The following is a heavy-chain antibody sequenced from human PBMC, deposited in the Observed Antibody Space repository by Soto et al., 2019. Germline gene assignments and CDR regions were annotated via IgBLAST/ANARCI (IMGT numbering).Heavy chain of an antibody. J-gene: IGHJ4*02. Sequence: QVQLQESGPGVVEPSQTLSLTCTVSGGSINNNGYFWSWIRQPPGSGLEWIGHIYNSGSTYSNPSPTSRLTIPVDTSRTQFSLKLSSVTAADTAVYYCARGPSGDKVDYWGQGTLVTVSS. D-gene: IGHD1-26*01. CDR1: GGSINNNGYF. CDR3: ARGPSGDKVDY. V-gene: IGHV4-30-4*01. CDR2: IYNSGST.